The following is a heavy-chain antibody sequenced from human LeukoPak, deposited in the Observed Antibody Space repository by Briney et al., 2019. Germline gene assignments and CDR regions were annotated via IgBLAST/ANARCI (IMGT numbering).Heavy chain of an antibody. J-gene: IGHJ6*02. CDR1: GGSTSSYY. Sequence: SETLSLTCTVPGGSTSSYYWSWIRQPPGKGLEWIGYIYYSGSTNYNPSLKSRVTISVDTSKNQFSLRLSSVTAADTAVYYCARLTYYYGMDVWGQGTTVTVSS. V-gene: IGHV4-59*08. CDR3: ARLTYYYGMDV. CDR2: IYYSGST.